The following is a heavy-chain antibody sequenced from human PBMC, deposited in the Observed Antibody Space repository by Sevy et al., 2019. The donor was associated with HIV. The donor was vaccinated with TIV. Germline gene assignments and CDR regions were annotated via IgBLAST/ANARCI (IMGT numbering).Heavy chain of an antibody. Sequence: GGSLRLSCAASGFTFSPYWMTWVRQAPGKGLEWVANIRPDGSDKYYVDSVKGRFTISRDNAKNSLYLQMNSLRADDTVMYYCARGVGLDCWGQGALVTVSS. CDR2: IRPDGSDK. J-gene: IGHJ4*02. CDR3: ARGVGLDC. V-gene: IGHV3-7*01. CDR1: GFTFSPYW. D-gene: IGHD1-26*01.